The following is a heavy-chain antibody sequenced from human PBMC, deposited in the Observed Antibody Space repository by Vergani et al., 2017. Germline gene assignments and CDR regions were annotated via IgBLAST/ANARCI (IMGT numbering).Heavy chain of an antibody. J-gene: IGHJ4*02. CDR3: AREDDYVCGRDRQPQYYFAY. CDR1: GYTFTGYY. V-gene: IGHV1-2*02. Sequence: QVQLVQSGAEVKKPGASVKVSCKASGYTFTGYYMHWVRQAPGQGLEWMGWINPDSGGTNFAEKFQGRVTVTRDTAITTTYLELSSLRSDDTAVYYCAREDDYVCGRDRQPQYYFAYWGQGTLVTVSS. CDR2: INPDSGGT. D-gene: IGHD3-16*02.